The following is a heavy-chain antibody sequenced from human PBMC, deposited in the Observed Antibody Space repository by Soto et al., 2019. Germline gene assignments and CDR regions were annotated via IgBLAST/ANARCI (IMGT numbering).Heavy chain of an antibody. CDR3: AKSGVVISSSYFDY. V-gene: IGHV3-30*18. CDR1: GFTFSSYG. J-gene: IGHJ4*02. Sequence: QVQLVESGGGVVQPGRSLRLSCAASGFTFSSYGMHWVRQAPGKGLEWVAVISYDGSNKYYADSVKGRFTISRDNSKNTLYLQMNSLRAEDTAEYYCAKSGVVISSSYFDYWGQGTLVTVSS. CDR2: ISYDGSNK. D-gene: IGHD3-3*01.